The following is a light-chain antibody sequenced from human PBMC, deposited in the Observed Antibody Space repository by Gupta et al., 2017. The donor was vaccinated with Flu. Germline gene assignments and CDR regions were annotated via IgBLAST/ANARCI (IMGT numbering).Light chain of an antibody. CDR1: PSISSW. CDR3: HQESSSPIT. Sequence: DIQMTQSPSTLSASIGDRVTITCRASPSISSWLAWYQQKPGKGPKLLIYLASTLHDGVSSRFSGSGSGTEFTLTISSLQPDDAATYYCHQESSSPITFGQGTLLEIK. V-gene: IGKV1-5*03. CDR2: LAS. J-gene: IGKJ5*01.